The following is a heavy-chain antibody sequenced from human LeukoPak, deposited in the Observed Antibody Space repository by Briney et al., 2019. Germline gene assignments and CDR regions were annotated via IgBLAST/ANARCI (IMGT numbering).Heavy chain of an antibody. D-gene: IGHD1-26*01. CDR2: NYYSGNT. J-gene: IGHJ4*02. Sequence: PSETLSLTCTVSGASISSYYWSWIRQPPGKGLEWIAYNYYSGNTNYNPSLKSRVTISVDRSKNQFSLKLSSVTAADTAAYYCARGPGSYYEFDYWGQGTLVTVSS. CDR1: GASISSYY. CDR3: ARGPGSYYEFDY. V-gene: IGHV4-59*01.